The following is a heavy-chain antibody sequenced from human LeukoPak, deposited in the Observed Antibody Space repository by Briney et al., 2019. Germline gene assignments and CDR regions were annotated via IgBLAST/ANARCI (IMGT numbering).Heavy chain of an antibody. D-gene: IGHD3-9*01. Sequence: ASVKVSCKASGYTFTSYAMNWVRQAPGQGLEWMGWINTNTGNPTYAQGFTGRFVFSLDTSVSTAYLQIGSLKAEDTAVYYCARGLRYSSYWYFDLWGRGTLVTVSS. CDR1: GYTFTSYA. J-gene: IGHJ2*01. V-gene: IGHV7-4-1*01. CDR2: INTNTGNP. CDR3: ARGLRYSSYWYFDL.